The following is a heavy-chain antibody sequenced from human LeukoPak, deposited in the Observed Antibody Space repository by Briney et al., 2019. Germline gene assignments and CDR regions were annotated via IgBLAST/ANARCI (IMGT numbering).Heavy chain of an antibody. CDR1: GFTFNIYA. D-gene: IGHD3-22*01. J-gene: IGHJ1*01. CDR3: AGDRRYDTSGYFQH. V-gene: IGHV3-23*01. Sequence: GGSLRLSCAASGFTFNIYAMSWVRQAPGQGLEWVSGISSSGGKTYYADSVKGRFTISRDNSKNTLYLQMNSLRAEDTAVYYCAGDRRYDTSGYFQHWGQGTLVTLSS. CDR2: ISSSGGKT.